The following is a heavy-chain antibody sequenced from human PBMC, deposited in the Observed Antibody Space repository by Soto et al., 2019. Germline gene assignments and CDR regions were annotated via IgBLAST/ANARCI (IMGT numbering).Heavy chain of an antibody. D-gene: IGHD3-22*01. Sequence: SETLSLTCTVSGGSITGGSISSTTYYWGWMRQPPGKGLEWIASFFIGGNTYYNPPLKSRVTTSVDTSKNQFSLKLSSVTAADTAVYYCARGTNYYDSSGYYYATYYFDYWGQGTLVTVSS. CDR1: GGSITGGSISSTTYY. CDR2: FFIGGNT. J-gene: IGHJ4*02. V-gene: IGHV4-39*07. CDR3: ARGTNYYDSSGYYYATYYFDY.